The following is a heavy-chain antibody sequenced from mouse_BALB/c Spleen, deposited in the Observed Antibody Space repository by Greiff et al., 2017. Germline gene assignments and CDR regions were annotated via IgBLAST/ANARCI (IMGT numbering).Heavy chain of an antibody. J-gene: IGHJ1*01. CDR2: INPSNGGT. CDR3: RRRYGNYWYFDV. V-gene: IGHV1S81*02. Sequence: VQLQQPGAELVKPGASVKLSCKASGYTFTSYYMYWVKQRPGQGLEWTGGINPSNGGTNFNEKFKSKATLTVDKSSSTADMQLSSLTSEDAAVYYWRRRYGNYWYFDVWGAGTTVTVAA. D-gene: IGHD2-1*01. CDR1: GYTFTSYY.